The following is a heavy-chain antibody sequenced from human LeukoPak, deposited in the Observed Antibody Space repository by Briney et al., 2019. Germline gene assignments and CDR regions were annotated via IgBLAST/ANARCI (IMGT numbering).Heavy chain of an antibody. CDR1: GYTFTSYD. J-gene: IGHJ3*02. CDR2: MNPNSGNT. V-gene: IGHV1-8*01. Sequence: GASVKVSCKASGYTFTSYDINWVRQATGQGLEWMGWMNPNSGNTGYAQKFQGRVTMTRNTSISTAYMELSSLRSEDTAVYYCTRRYNYDSSGYYYVRDAFDIWGQGTMVTVSS. CDR3: TRRYNYDSSGYYYVRDAFDI. D-gene: IGHD3-22*01.